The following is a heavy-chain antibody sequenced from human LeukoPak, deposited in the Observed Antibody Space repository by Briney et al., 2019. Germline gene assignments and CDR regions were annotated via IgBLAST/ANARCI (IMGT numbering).Heavy chain of an antibody. Sequence: GGSLRLSCAASGFTFKGYWMSWVRQAPGKGLEWVANIQQDGSEKKYVDSVKGRFTISRDNAKNSLYLQMDSLRAEDTAAYYCVRHRYAYGKNFDCWGQGTLVTVSS. V-gene: IGHV3-7*01. J-gene: IGHJ4*02. CDR2: IQQDGSEK. CDR1: GFTFKGYW. D-gene: IGHD3-10*01. CDR3: VRHRYAYGKNFDC.